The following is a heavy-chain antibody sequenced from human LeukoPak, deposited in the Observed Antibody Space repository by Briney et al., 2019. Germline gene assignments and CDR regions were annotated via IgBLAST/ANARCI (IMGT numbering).Heavy chain of an antibody. CDR2: IYYSGST. CDR3: AQGRDGYNLPSFDY. CDR1: GGSISYYY. V-gene: IGHV4-59*01. J-gene: IGHJ4*02. Sequence: SETLSLTCTVSGGSISYYYWSWIRQPPGKGLEWIGYIYYSGSTNFNPSLKSRVTISLGKSKNQFSLNLTSVTTADTAVYYCAQGRDGYNLPSFDYWGQGTLVTVSS. D-gene: IGHD5-24*01.